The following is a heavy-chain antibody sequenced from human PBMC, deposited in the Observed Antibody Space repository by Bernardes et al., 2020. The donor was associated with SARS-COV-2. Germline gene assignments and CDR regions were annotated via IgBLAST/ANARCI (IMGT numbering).Heavy chain of an antibody. CDR1: GFTFSNYA. J-gene: IGHJ5*01. Sequence: GGSLRLSCAGSGFTFSNYAMSWVRQAPGKGLEWVSAISGSGGKTYYADSVKGRFSIFRDNSKNMLYLQINSLRVDDTAVYYCAKVGCGGDCYLGIESWGQGTLVNVSS. CDR2: ISGSGGKT. V-gene: IGHV3-23*01. D-gene: IGHD2-21*02. CDR3: AKVGCGGDCYLGIES.